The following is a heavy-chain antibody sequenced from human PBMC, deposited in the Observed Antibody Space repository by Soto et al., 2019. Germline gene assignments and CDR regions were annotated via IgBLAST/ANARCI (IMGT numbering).Heavy chain of an antibody. CDR2: IYYSGST. Sequence: QVQLQESGPGLVKPSETLSLTCTVSGGSISSYYWSWIRQPPGKGLEWIGYIYYSGSTNYNPSLKRRVNISVDTSKNQFSLKLSSVTAADTAVYYCARQVGGWAPWYFDYWGQGTLVTVSS. CDR3: ARQVGGWAPWYFDY. J-gene: IGHJ4*02. D-gene: IGHD6-19*01. CDR1: GGSISSYY. V-gene: IGHV4-59*08.